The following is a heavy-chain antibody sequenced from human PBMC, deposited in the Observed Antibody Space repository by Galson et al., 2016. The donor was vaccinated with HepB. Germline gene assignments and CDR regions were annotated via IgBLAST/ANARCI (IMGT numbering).Heavy chain of an antibody. CDR3: TARSSPPEYYGMDV. Sequence: SLRLSCAASGFAFSYARMSWVRQAPGKGLEWVGRIKSKTDGGTTDYAAPMKGRFTISRDDSKKTLYLHMNSLKTEDTAVYYCTARSSPPEYYGMDVWGQGTTVTGSS. CDR2: IKSKTDGGTT. J-gene: IGHJ6*02. CDR1: GFAFSYAR. V-gene: IGHV3-15*01. D-gene: IGHD2-2*01.